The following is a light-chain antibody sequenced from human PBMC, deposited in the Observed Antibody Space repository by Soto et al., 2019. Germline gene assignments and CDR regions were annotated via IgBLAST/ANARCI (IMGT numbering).Light chain of an antibody. J-gene: IGLJ2*01. CDR3: GTWDSSLSAEV. Sequence: QSVLTQPPSVSAAPGQKVTISCSGSNSNIGTNYVSWYQHLPGTAPKLLIYDDNKRPSGIPDRFSASKSGTSATLGITGLQTGDEADYYCGTWDSSLSAEVFGGETKVTVL. V-gene: IGLV1-51*01. CDR1: NSNIGTNY. CDR2: DDN.